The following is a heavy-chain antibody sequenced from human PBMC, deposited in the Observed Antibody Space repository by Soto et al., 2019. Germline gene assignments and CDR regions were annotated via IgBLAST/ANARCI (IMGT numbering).Heavy chain of an antibody. D-gene: IGHD2-15*01. CDR1: GGSISSGDYY. Sequence: SETLSLTCTVSGGSISSGDYYWSWIRQPPGKGLEWIGYIYYSGSTYYNPSLKSRVTISVDTSKNQFSLKLSSVTAADTAVYYCARLGYCSGGSCYSGSNWFDPWGQGTLVTVSS. CDR3: ARLGYCSGGSCYSGSNWFDP. CDR2: IYYSGST. V-gene: IGHV4-30-4*01. J-gene: IGHJ5*02.